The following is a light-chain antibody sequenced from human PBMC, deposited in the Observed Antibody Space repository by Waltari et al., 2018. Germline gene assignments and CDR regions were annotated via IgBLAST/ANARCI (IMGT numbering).Light chain of an antibody. J-gene: IGKJ1*01. Sequence: DIQMTQSPSSLSASVGDRVTITCRASQSISSYLNWYQQKPGKAPNLLIFATSSLESGVPSRFRGSGSGTVFTLTISSLQPEDFTTYYCQQSYGIFPTFGQGTKVEIQ. V-gene: IGKV1-39*01. CDR3: QQSYGIFPT. CDR1: QSISSY. CDR2: ATS.